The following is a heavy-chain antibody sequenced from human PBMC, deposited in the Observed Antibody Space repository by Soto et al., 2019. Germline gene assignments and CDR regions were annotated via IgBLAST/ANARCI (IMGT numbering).Heavy chain of an antibody. D-gene: IGHD3-10*01. J-gene: IGHJ4*02. V-gene: IGHV4-38-2*02. CDR3: ARVRTVGMSGSPGDS. Sequence: ASETLSLTCTVSGDSIRSGNHYWSWIRQPPGKRLEWIGDIYHTGTTYYNPSLKTRVTMSVDTSKNQFSLRLSSVTAADTAVFYCARVRTVGMSGSPGDSWGQGTLVTVSS. CDR2: IYHTGTT. CDR1: GDSIRSGNHY.